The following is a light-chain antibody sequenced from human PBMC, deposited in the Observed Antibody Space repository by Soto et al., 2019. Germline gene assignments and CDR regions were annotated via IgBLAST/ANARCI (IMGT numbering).Light chain of an antibody. CDR1: SSDVGGYNY. CDR2: EGS. J-gene: IGLJ2*01. CDR3: SSYAGSNNLVV. V-gene: IGLV2-8*01. Sequence: QSALTQPPSASGSPGQSVTISCTGTSSDVGGYNYVSWYQQHPGKAPKLMIYEGSRRPSGVPDRFSGSKSGTTASLTVSGLQAEDEADYYCSSYAGSNNLVVFGGGTKLTVL.